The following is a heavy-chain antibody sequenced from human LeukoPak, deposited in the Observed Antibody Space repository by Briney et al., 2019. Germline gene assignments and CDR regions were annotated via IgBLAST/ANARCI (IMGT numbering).Heavy chain of an antibody. V-gene: IGHV1-18*01. CDR3: ARNGRTSIRGVRAFDP. J-gene: IGHJ5*02. D-gene: IGHD3-10*01. CDR1: GYTFTSYG. CDR2: IGAYNGNT. Sequence: GASVKVSCKASGYTFTSYGISWVRQAPGQGLEWMGWIGAYNGNTNYAQKLQGRVTMTTDTSTSTAYMELRSLRSDDTAVYYCARNGRTSIRGVRAFDPWGQGTLVTVSS.